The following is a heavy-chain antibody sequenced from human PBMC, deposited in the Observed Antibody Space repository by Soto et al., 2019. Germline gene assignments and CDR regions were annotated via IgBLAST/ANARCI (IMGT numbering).Heavy chain of an antibody. CDR2: ISSNGGST. D-gene: IGHD3-3*01. V-gene: IGHV3-64D*06. J-gene: IGHJ4*02. CDR1: GFTFSSYA. Sequence: LRLSCSASGFTFSSYAMHWVRQAPGKGLEYVSAISSNGGSTYYADSVKGRFTISRDNSKNTLYLQMSSLRAEDTAVYYCGTYYDFWSGYLDYWGQGTLVTVSS. CDR3: GTYYDFWSGYLDY.